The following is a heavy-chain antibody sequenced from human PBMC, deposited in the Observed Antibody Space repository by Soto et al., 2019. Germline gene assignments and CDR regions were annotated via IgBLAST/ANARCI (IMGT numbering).Heavy chain of an antibody. D-gene: IGHD6-13*01. V-gene: IGHV3-23*01. CDR3: AKGLSSSWYYLDY. J-gene: IGHJ4*01. Sequence: GGSLRLSCAASVFTFSSDAMSWVRQAPGKGLEWVSAISGSGGSTYYADSVKGRFTISRDNSKNTLYLQMNSLRAEDTAVYYCAKGLSSSWYYLDYWGHGTLVTVSS. CDR2: ISGSGGST. CDR1: VFTFSSDA.